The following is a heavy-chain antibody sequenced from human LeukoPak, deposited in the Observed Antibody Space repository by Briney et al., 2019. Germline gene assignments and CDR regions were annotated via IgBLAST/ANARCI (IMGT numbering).Heavy chain of an antibody. CDR2: IYPGDSDT. CDR3: ARLIGSWYSKYYYYYMDV. D-gene: IGHD6-13*01. V-gene: IGHV5-51*01. Sequence: GESLKISCQGSGYSFTSYWIGWVRQMPGKGLEWMGIIYPGDSDTRYSPSFQGQVTISADESISTAYLQWSSLKASDTAMYYCARLIGSWYSKYYYYYMDVWGKGTTVTVSS. CDR1: GYSFTSYW. J-gene: IGHJ6*03.